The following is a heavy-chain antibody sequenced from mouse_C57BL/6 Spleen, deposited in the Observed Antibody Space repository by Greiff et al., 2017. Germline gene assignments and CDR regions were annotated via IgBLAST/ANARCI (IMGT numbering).Heavy chain of an antibody. V-gene: IGHV1-85*01. CDR1: GYTFTSYD. Sequence: VQLVESGAELVKPGASVKLSCKASGYTFTSYDIHWVKQRPGQGLEWIGRIYPSDGSTKYTEKFKGKATVTVDKSSSTAYMQLHSLTSEDSAVYFCARVCYGSRFHDMDDWGQGTSVTVSS. CDR3: ARVCYGSRFHDMDD. CDR2: IYPSDGST. J-gene: IGHJ4*01. D-gene: IGHD1-1*01.